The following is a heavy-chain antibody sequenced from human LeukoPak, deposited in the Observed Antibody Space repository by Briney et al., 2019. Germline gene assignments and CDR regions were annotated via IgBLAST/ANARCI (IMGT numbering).Heavy chain of an antibody. Sequence: PGGSLRLSCAASGFMFSGYGIHWVRQAPGKGLEWLAVVSHVGIHQYYAQSVRGRFTISRDNFRNSVFLEMDSLGVEDTAVYYCVKDVHPSPREITPGDWGQGTLVVVDS. CDR1: GFMFSGYG. J-gene: IGHJ4*02. V-gene: IGHV3-30*18. CDR2: VSHVGIHQ. D-gene: IGHD1-14*01. CDR3: VKDVHPSPREITPGD.